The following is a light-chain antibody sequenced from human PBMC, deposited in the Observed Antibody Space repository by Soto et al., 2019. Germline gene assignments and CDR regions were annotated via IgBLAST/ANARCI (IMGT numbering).Light chain of an antibody. Sequence: EIVMTQSPATLSVSPGERATLSCRASQSVSSNVAWYQQIPGQTPRLLIYGASTRATGIPVRFSGSGSGTEFTLTISSLQSEDFAVYYCHQYDDGPYTFGQGTNVDI. V-gene: IGKV3-15*01. CDR2: GAS. CDR3: HQYDDGPYT. CDR1: QSVSSN. J-gene: IGKJ2*01.